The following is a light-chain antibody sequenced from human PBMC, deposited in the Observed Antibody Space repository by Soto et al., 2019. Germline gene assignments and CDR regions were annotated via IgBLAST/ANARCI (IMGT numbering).Light chain of an antibody. CDR2: WAS. CDR3: QQYYTTPVT. V-gene: IGKV4-1*01. CDR1: QTVFYGSDNKNY. J-gene: IGKJ3*01. Sequence: DIVMTQSPDSLAVSLGARATITCKSSQTVFYGSDNKNYLSWYQHKPGQPPKLLISWASTRESGVPDRFSGRGSWTDFTLTISSLQAEDVAIYYCQQYYTTPVTFGPGT.